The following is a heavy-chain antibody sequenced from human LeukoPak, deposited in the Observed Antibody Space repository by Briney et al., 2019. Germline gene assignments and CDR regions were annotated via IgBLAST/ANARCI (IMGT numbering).Heavy chain of an antibody. CDR2: IKQDGSEK. CDR1: GFTFSSYW. Sequence: GGSLRLSCAASGFTFSSYWMNWARQAPGKGLEWVANIKQDGSEKYYVDSVRGRFTISRDNAKNSLYLQMNSLRAEDTAVYYCARDHRPYYYDSSGYCLGDYWGQGTLVTVSS. V-gene: IGHV3-7*03. CDR3: ARDHRPYYYDSSGYCLGDY. D-gene: IGHD3-22*01. J-gene: IGHJ4*02.